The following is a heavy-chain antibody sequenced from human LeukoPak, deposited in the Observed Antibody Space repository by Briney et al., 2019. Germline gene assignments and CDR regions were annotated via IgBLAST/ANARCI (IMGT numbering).Heavy chain of an antibody. CDR3: ARGGYDILTGYSLFYYYGMDV. D-gene: IGHD3-9*01. Sequence: ASVKVSCKASGYTFTSYDINWVRQATGQGLEWMGWMNPNSGNTGYAQKFQGRVTMTRNTSISTAYMGLSSLRSEDTAVYYCARGGYDILTGYSLFYYYGMDVWGQGTTVTVSS. V-gene: IGHV1-8*01. J-gene: IGHJ6*02. CDR1: GYTFTSYD. CDR2: MNPNSGNT.